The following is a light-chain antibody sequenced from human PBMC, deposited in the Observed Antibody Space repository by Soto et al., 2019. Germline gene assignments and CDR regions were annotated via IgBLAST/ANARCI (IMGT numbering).Light chain of an antibody. J-gene: IGKJ1*01. Sequence: DIQMTQSPSTLSASVGDRVTITCRASQSISPWLAWYQQKPGKAPKPLIYKASSLESGVPSRFSGRGSGTEFTLTISSLQPDDFATYFCQQFNSYSRTFGQGTKVQIK. CDR3: QQFNSYSRT. CDR1: QSISPW. CDR2: KAS. V-gene: IGKV1-5*03.